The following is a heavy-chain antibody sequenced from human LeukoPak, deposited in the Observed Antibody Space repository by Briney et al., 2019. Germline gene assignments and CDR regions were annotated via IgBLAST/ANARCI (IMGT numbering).Heavy chain of an antibody. V-gene: IGHV3-23*01. CDR2: MSGSGGST. Sequence: GGSLRLSCAASGFTLSNSGMHWIRQAPGKGLEWVSSMSGSGGSTYYADSVKGRFTISRDNSKNTLYLQMNNLRAEDTALYYCAKNQGQWLVPVDYWGQGTLVTVSS. CDR3: AKNQGQWLVPVDY. CDR1: GFTLSNSG. J-gene: IGHJ4*02. D-gene: IGHD6-19*01.